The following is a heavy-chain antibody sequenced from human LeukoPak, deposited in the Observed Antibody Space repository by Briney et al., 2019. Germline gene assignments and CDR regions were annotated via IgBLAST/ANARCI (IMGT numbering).Heavy chain of an antibody. CDR2: VFSGGAT. V-gene: IGHV3-53*04. CDR1: GFTVSSNF. CDR3: AKNGPGGYYFDF. Sequence: PGGSLRLSCAVSGFTVSSNFMSWVRQAPGKGLEWVSIVFSGGATYLADSVKGRLTISRHNSENTLYLQMNSLSADDTAVYYCAKNGPGGYYFDFWGQGTLVTVSS. J-gene: IGHJ4*02. D-gene: IGHD3-16*01.